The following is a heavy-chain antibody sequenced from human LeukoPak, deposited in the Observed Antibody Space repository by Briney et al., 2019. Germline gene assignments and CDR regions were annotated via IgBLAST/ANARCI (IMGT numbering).Heavy chain of an antibody. Sequence: GGSLRLSCAVSGLTFSSYAMSWVRQAPGKGLEWVSAISGSGGSTYYADSVKGRFTISRDNSKNTLYLQMNSLRAEDTAVYYCAKGRMVRGVILGIDYWGQGTLVTVSS. J-gene: IGHJ4*02. CDR1: GLTFSSYA. CDR3: AKGRMVRGVILGIDY. D-gene: IGHD3-10*01. V-gene: IGHV3-23*01. CDR2: ISGSGGST.